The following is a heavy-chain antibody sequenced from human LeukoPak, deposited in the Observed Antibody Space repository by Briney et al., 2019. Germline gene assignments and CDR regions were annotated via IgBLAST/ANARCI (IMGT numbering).Heavy chain of an antibody. CDR1: GGSISSSSYY. V-gene: IGHV4-39*01. CDR2: TYYSGST. D-gene: IGHD5-24*01. Sequence: KPSETLSLTCTVSGGSISSSSYYWGWIRQPPGKGLEWIGSTYYSGSTYYNPSLKSRVTISVDTSKNQFSLKLSSVTAADTAVYYCARQAPRRDGYYLDAFDIWGQGTMVTVSS. CDR3: ARQAPRRDGYYLDAFDI. J-gene: IGHJ3*02.